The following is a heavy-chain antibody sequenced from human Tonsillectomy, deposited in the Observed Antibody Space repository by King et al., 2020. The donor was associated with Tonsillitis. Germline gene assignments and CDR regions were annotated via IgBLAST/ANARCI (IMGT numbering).Heavy chain of an antibody. D-gene: IGHD1-26*01. V-gene: IGHV4-4*07. Sequence: VQLQESGPGLVKPAETLSLTCTVSGGSISSYYWSWIRQPAGKGLEWIGRIYSSGSTNYNPSLKSRVTMSVDTSKNQFSLKLTSVTAADTAVYYCARSGELPQSNRYYYHYYMDVWGKGTTVTVSS. CDR2: IYSSGST. CDR1: GGSISSYY. CDR3: ARSGELPQSNRYYYHYYMDV. J-gene: IGHJ6*03.